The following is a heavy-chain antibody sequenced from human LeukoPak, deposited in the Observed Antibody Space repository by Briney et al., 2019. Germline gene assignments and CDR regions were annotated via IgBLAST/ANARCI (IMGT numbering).Heavy chain of an antibody. CDR1: GFTFSSYW. V-gene: IGHV3-7*01. CDR2: IKQDGSEK. D-gene: IGHD1-26*01. CDR3: ARELIVGATWHYYYYMDV. J-gene: IGHJ6*03. Sequence: GGSLRLSCAASGFTFSSYWMSWVRQAPGKGLEWAANIKQDGSEKYYVDSVKGRFTISRDNAKNSLYLQMNSLRAEDTAVYYCARELIVGATWHYYYYMDVWGKGTTVTVSS.